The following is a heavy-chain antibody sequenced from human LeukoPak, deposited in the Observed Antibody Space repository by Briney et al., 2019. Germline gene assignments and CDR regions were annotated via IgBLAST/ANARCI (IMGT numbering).Heavy chain of an antibody. CDR3: ARGIGSSGFYPFDY. CDR2: ISGSGERA. J-gene: IGHJ4*02. D-gene: IGHD3-22*01. CDR1: GLTFSTYT. V-gene: IGHV3-23*01. Sequence: PGGSLRLSCAASGLTFSTYTMSWVRQAPGKGLEWVSVISGSGERAYYADSVKGRFTISSDNSKNTLYLQMNSLRAEDTAVYYCARGIGSSGFYPFDYWGQGILVTVSS.